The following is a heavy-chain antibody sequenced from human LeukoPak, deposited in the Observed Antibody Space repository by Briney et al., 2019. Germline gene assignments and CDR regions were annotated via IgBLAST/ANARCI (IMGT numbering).Heavy chain of an antibody. Sequence: SQTLSLTCAVSGGSISSGGYSWSWIRQPPGKGLEWIGYIYHSGSTYYTPSLKSRVTISVDRSKNQFSLKLSSVTAADTAVYYCARVGALTYNRRFDPWGQGTLVTVSS. V-gene: IGHV4-30-2*01. CDR2: IYHSGST. J-gene: IGHJ5*02. CDR3: ARVGALTYNRRFDP. CDR1: GGSISSGGYS. D-gene: IGHD1-14*01.